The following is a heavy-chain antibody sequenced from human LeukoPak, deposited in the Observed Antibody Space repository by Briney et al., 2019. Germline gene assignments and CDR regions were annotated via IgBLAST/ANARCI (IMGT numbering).Heavy chain of an antibody. CDR3: AARGIAVAGTVFDY. D-gene: IGHD6-19*01. J-gene: IGHJ4*02. CDR1: GGSISSGSYY. CDR2: IYTSGST. V-gene: IGHV4-61*02. Sequence: SETLSLTCTVPGGSISSGSYYWSWIRQPAGKGLEWIGRIYTSGSTNYNPSLKSRVTISVDTSKNQFSLKLSPVTAADTAVYYCAARGIAVAGTVFDYWGQGTLVTVSS.